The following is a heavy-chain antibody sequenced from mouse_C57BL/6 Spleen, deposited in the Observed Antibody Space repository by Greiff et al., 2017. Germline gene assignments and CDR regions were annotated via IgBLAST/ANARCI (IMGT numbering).Heavy chain of an antibody. J-gene: IGHJ3*01. CDR3: ARDSQAGAD. CDR2: IYPSDSET. V-gene: IGHV1-61*01. CDR1: GYTFTSYW. D-gene: IGHD3-2*02. Sequence: QVQLQQPGAELVRPGSSVKLSCKASGYTFTSYWTDWVKQRPGQGLEWIGNIYPSDSETHYNQKFKDKATLTVDKSSSTAYMQLSSLTSEDSAVYYCARDSQAGADWGQGTLVTGSA.